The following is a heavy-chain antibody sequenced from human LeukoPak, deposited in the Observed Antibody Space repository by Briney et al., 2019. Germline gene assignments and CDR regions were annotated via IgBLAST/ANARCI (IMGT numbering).Heavy chain of an antibody. CDR3: ARGGLENGYHSNDGFDI. CDR2: IYYSGST. CDR1: GGSISGYY. J-gene: IGHJ3*02. Sequence: SETLSLTCTVSGGSISGYYWSWIRQPPGKGLEWIGYIYYSGSTKYNPSLKSRVTMSVDTSRNQFSLKPSSVTAADTAVYYCARGGLENGYHSNDGFDIWGQGTMVTVSS. D-gene: IGHD3-22*01. V-gene: IGHV4-59*01.